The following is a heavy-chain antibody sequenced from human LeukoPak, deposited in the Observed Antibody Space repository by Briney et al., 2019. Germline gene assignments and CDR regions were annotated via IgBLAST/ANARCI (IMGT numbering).Heavy chain of an antibody. Sequence: GGPLRLSCAASGFTFSVHGLHWVRQAPGKGLEWVAFIRNDGSEVYYADSVKGRFTISRDNSNNTLYLQIASLTAEDTAVYFCAKDSSVTGDIYYFDYWGQGTLVTVSS. CDR1: GFTFSVHG. V-gene: IGHV3-30*02. CDR2: IRNDGSEV. J-gene: IGHJ4*02. CDR3: AKDSSVTGDIYYFDY. D-gene: IGHD7-27*01.